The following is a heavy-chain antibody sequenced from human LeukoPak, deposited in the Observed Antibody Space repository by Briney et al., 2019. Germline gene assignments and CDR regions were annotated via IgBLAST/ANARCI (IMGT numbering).Heavy chain of an antibody. CDR1: GFTFSSYA. CDR2: IYSGGST. Sequence: GGSLRLSCAASGFTFSSYAMSWVRLAPGKGLEWVSIIYSGGSTYYADSVKGRFTISRDNSKNTLYLQMNSLRAEDTAVYFCVRVGYSYGYGDWNHFDYWGQGTLVTVSS. V-gene: IGHV3-66*02. CDR3: VRVGYSYGYGDWNHFDY. J-gene: IGHJ4*02. D-gene: IGHD5-18*01.